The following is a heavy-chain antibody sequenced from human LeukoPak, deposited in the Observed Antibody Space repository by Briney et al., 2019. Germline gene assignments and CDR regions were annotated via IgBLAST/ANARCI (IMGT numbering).Heavy chain of an antibody. V-gene: IGHV4-59*01. Sequence: SETLSLTCTVFGGSISSYYWSWIRQPPGKGLERIADIYYSGTTNYNPSLKSRVTISVDTSKNQLSLRLTSVTAADTAVYYCARAISPDSPNRPFDYWGPGTLVTVSS. D-gene: IGHD1-14*01. CDR1: GGSISSYY. J-gene: IGHJ4*02. CDR2: IYYSGTT. CDR3: ARAISPDSPNRPFDY.